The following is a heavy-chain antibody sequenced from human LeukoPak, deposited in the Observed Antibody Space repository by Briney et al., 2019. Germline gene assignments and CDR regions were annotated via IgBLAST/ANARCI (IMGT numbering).Heavy chain of an antibody. J-gene: IGHJ4*02. CDR2: ISWNSGSI. CDR3: ARTPNRFYDF. V-gene: IGHV3-9*01. Sequence: GRSLRLSCAASGFTFDDYAMHWVRQAPGKGLEWVSGISWNSGSIGYADSVKGRFTISRDNSKNTLYLQMTSLRAEDTALYYCARTPNRFYDFWGQGTLVTVSS. CDR1: GFTFDDYA.